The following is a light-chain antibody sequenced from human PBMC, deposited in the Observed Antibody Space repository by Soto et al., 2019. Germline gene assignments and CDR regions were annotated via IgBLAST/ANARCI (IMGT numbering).Light chain of an antibody. V-gene: IGKV1-5*03. CDR2: KAS. J-gene: IGKJ1*01. CDR1: QDISDL. Sequence: DIQMTQSPSTLSASVGDRVTITCRASQDISDLLAWYQQKPGRAPKLLIYKASTLQSGVSSRFSGSGSETHFTLTISSLQPDDFATYYCQQYNYYTRTFGQGTKVDIK. CDR3: QQYNYYTRT.